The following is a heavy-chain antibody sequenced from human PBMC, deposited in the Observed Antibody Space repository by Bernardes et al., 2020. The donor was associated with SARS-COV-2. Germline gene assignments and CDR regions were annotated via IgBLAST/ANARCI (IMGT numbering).Heavy chain of an antibody. CDR3: AKEGGDFGVYDILTGLYYYYYGMDV. D-gene: IGHD3-9*01. J-gene: IGHJ6*02. CDR1: GFTFSSYA. Sequence: SLRLSCAASGFTFSSYAMSWVRQAPGKGLEWVSAISGSGGSTYYADSVKGRFTISRDNSKNTLYLQMNSLRAEDTAVYYCAKEGGDFGVYDILTGLYYYYYGMDVWGQGTTVTVSS. CDR2: ISGSGGST. V-gene: IGHV3-23*01.